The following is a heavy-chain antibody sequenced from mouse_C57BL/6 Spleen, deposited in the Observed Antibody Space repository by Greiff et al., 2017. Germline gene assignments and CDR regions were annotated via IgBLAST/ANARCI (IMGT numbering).Heavy chain of an antibody. CDR2: INPNNGGT. J-gene: IGHJ4*01. CDR3: AIITTVVASRAMDY. CDR1: GYTFTDYN. D-gene: IGHD1-1*01. Sequence: VQLQQSGPELVKPGASVKIPCKASGYTFTDYNMDWVKQSHGKSLEWIGDINPNNGGTIYNQKFKGKATLTVDKSSSTAYMELRSLTSEDTAVYYCAIITTVVASRAMDYWGQGTSVTGSS. V-gene: IGHV1-18*01.